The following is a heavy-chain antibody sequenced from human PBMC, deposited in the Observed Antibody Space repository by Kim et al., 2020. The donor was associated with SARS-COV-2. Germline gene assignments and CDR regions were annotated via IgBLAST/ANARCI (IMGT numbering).Heavy chain of an antibody. CDR2: IYTSGHR. V-gene: IGHV4-4*07. CDR1: GVSISSDY. J-gene: IGHJ4*02. CDR3: VSPLGY. Sequence: SETLSLTCSVSGVSISSDYWSWIRQPAGKGLEWIGRIYTSGHRDYNPSLKSRVTMSVETAQNQFSLKLSSLTAADPAVYSYVSPLGYWGKGSLVTVS. D-gene: IGHD3-10*01.